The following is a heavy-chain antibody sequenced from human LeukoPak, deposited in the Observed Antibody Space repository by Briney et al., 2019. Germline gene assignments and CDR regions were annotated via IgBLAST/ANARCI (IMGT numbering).Heavy chain of an antibody. Sequence: SETLSLTCTVSGGSISGYYWNWIRQPAGKGLEWIGRIFHSGSSNYNPSLNSRVTMSVDTSKNHFSLNLSPVTAADTAVYYCARSRIVLADSLDPWGQGTLVTVSS. D-gene: IGHD6-19*01. J-gene: IGHJ5*02. CDR2: IFHSGSS. V-gene: IGHV4-4*07. CDR1: GGSISGYY. CDR3: ARSRIVLADSLDP.